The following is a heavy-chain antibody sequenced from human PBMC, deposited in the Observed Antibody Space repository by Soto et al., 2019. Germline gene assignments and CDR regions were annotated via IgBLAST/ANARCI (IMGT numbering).Heavy chain of an antibody. Sequence: GASVKVACKAAGYTFASYYMHWGRQDPGQGLEWMGIINPSGGSTTYAQKFQDRVIMTRDTSTTTVYMELSSLRSEDTSVYYCARTGSGSTYSYYYGMDVWGQGTTVTVSS. CDR2: INPSGGST. J-gene: IGHJ6*02. CDR1: GYTFASYY. CDR3: ARTGSGSTYSYYYGMDV. D-gene: IGHD2-15*01. V-gene: IGHV1-46*01.